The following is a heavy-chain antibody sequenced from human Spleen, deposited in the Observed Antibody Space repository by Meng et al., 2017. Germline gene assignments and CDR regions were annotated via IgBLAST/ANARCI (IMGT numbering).Heavy chain of an antibody. D-gene: IGHD3-9*01. CDR1: GDSVSSNSAA. V-gene: IGHV6-1*01. CDR3: ARGNSGYLDH. J-gene: IGHJ4*02. Sequence: QVQLQQSGPGLVRPSQTPSLTCAISGDSVSSNSAAWNWIRQSPSRGLEWLGRTYYRSKWYSSYAVSVKSRITINPDTSKNQFSLQLISVTPEDAAIYFCARGNSGYLDHWGQRILVTVSS. CDR2: TYYRSKWYS.